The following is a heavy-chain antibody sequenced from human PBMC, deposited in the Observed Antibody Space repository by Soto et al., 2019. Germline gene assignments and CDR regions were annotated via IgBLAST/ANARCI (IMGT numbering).Heavy chain of an antibody. D-gene: IGHD4-17*01. CDR1: GYTFTSYY. V-gene: IGHV1-46*03. Sequence: QVQLVQSGAEVKKPGASVKVSCKASGYTFTSYYMHWVRQAPGQGLEWMGIINPSGGSTSYAPKYQGRVNMTRETSTSTVYMELTILRSEETAVYYSTREGSYGDYAPPGYWCQGTLVTVSS. CDR3: TREGSYGDYAPPGY. J-gene: IGHJ4*02. CDR2: INPSGGST.